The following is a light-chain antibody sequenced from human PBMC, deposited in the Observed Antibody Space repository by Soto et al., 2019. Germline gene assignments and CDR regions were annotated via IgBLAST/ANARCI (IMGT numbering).Light chain of an antibody. J-gene: IGLJ1*01. CDR2: EVS. CDR3: SSFRSGSTL. Sequence: QSVLTQPASVSGSPGQSITISCTGTSSDVGGYEFVSWYQQHPGKAPKLMIYEVSNRPSGVSNRFSGSKSGNTASLTISGLQAEDEADYYCSSFRSGSTLFGTGTKLTVL. CDR1: SSDVGGYEF. V-gene: IGLV2-14*01.